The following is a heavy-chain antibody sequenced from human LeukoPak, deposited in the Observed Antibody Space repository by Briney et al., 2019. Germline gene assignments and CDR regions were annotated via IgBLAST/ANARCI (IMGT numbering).Heavy chain of an antibody. Sequence: GGSLRLSCAGSGFTLSSNWMHWVRQGPGKGLVWVSRIYSDGSRTNYADSVKGRFTISGDNAKNTLYLQMNSLRAEDTAVYYCARWAAAGGIYYYMDVWGKGTTVTISS. CDR1: GFTLSSNW. CDR2: IYSDGSRT. D-gene: IGHD6-13*01. CDR3: ARWAAAGGIYYYMDV. V-gene: IGHV3-74*01. J-gene: IGHJ6*03.